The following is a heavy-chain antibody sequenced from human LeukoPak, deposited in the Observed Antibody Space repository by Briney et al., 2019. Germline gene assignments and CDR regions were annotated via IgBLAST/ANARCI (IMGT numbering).Heavy chain of an antibody. D-gene: IGHD1-26*01. CDR2: INYSGTT. J-gene: IGHJ4*02. CDR1: GGSLTSDSYY. V-gene: IGHV4-39*01. Sequence: PSETLPLTCTVSGGSLTSDSYYWVWVRQPPGKRLEWTGSINYSGTTLYSSSLKSRITLSMDASKNQCSLTLTSFTAADTAVYYCARLGTNSGNLFDNWGQGTLVTVSS. CDR3: ARLGTNSGNLFDN.